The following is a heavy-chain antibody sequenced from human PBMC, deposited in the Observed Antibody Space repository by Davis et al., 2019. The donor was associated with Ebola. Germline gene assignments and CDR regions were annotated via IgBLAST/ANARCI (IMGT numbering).Heavy chain of an antibody. CDR2: IKIDGST. Sequence: HTGGSLRLSCVVSGFPITNYWTHWVRQAPGKGLVWVSRIKIDGSTIYADSVKGRFTISRDNSKNTLYLQMNSLRAEDTAVYYCAKDIGDSRSIVVVGGMDVWGKGTTVTVSS. D-gene: IGHD2-15*01. CDR3: AKDIGDSRSIVVVGGMDV. V-gene: IGHV3-74*01. J-gene: IGHJ6*04. CDR1: GFPITNYW.